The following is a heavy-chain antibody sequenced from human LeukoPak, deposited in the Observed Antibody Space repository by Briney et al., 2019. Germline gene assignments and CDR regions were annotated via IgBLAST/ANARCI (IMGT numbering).Heavy chain of an antibody. Sequence: PRASVKVSCKASGYPFTNFDINWVRQAAGQGLEWMGWMNPNSGGANYAQKFQGRVTMTRDTSISTAYMELSRLTSDDTAVYYCARSRRIVGVTTFQYYFDYWGQGTLDTVSS. CDR1: GYPFTNFD. CDR3: ARSRRIVGVTTFQYYFDY. CDR2: MNPNSGGA. V-gene: IGHV1-2*02. J-gene: IGHJ4*02. D-gene: IGHD1-26*01.